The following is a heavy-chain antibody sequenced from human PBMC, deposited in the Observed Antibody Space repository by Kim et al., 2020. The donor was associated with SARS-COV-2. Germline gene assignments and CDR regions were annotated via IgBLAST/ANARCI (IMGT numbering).Heavy chain of an antibody. CDR1: GYSFTTYW. V-gene: IGHV5-10-1*01. D-gene: IGHD6-13*01. CDR3: ARSPGGGIIPAAARFDQNWFDP. CDR2: IDPSDSYT. J-gene: IGHJ5*02. Sequence: GESLKISCKGSGYSFTTYWISWVRQMPGKGLEWMGRIDPSDSYTNYSPSFQGHVTISADKSISTAYLQWSSLKASDTAMYYCARSPGGGIIPAAARFDQNWFDPWGQGTLVTVSS.